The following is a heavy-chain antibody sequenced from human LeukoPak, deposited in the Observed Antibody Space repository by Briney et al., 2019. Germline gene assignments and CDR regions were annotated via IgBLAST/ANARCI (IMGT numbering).Heavy chain of an antibody. D-gene: IGHD5-24*01. V-gene: IGHV4-34*01. J-gene: IGHJ4*02. CDR1: GGSFSGYY. CDR3: ATMTTIQAG. Sequence: SETLSLTCAAYGGSFSGYYWSWIRQPPGKGLEWIGEINHSGSTNYNPSLKSRVTISVDTSKNQFSLKLSSVTAADTAVYYCATMTTIQAGWGQGTLVTVSS. CDR2: INHSGST.